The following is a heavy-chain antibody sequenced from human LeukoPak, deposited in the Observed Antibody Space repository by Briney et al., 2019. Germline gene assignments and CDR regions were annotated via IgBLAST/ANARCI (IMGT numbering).Heavy chain of an antibody. CDR1: GGSLSGYY. V-gene: IGHV4-34*01. CDR2: INHSGST. Sequence: PSETLSLTCAVYGGSLSGYYWSWIRQPPGKGLEWIGEINHSGSTNYNPSLKSRVTISVDTSKNQFSLKLSSVTAADTAVYYCAREQCTNGVCYPHFDYWGQGTLVTVSS. J-gene: IGHJ4*02. CDR3: AREQCTNGVCYPHFDY. D-gene: IGHD2-8*01.